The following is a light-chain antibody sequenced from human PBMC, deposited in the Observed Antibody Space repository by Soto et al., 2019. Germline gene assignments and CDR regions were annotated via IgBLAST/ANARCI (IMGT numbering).Light chain of an antibody. Sequence: DIVMTQSPDSLAVSLGERATIHCKSSQSVLYSSNNKNYLAWYQQKPGQPPKLLISWSSTREYGVPDRFSGSGSGTYFTLTISSLQPEDVAAYYCHQYYSRPYTFGQGTKLVIK. J-gene: IGKJ2*01. CDR2: WSS. V-gene: IGKV4-1*01. CDR1: QSVLYSSNNKNY. CDR3: HQYYSRPYT.